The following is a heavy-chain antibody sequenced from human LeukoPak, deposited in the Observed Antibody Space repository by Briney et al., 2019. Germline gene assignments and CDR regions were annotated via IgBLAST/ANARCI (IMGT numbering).Heavy chain of an antibody. CDR3: ATLGYCSSTSCSPYYYYYMDV. J-gene: IGHJ6*03. V-gene: IGHV1-2*02. D-gene: IGHD2-2*01. Sequence: GASVKVSCKASGYTFTGYYMHWVRQAPGQGLEWMGWINPNSGGTNYAQKFQGRVTMTRDTSISTAYMELSRLRSDDTAVYYCATLGYCSSTSCSPYYYYYMDVWGKGTTVTVSS. CDR2: INPNSGGT. CDR1: GYTFTGYY.